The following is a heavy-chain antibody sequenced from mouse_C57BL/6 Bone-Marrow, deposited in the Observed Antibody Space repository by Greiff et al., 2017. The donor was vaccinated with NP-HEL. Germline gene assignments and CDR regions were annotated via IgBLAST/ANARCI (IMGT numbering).Heavy chain of an antibody. Sequence: VQLQQPGAELVKPGASVKLSCKASGYTFTSYWMHWVKQRPGQGLEWIGMIHPNSGSTNYNEKFKSKATLTVDKSSSTAYMQLSSLTSEDSAVYYCARRAYYSNYRYYAMDYWGQGTSVTVSS. D-gene: IGHD2-5*01. J-gene: IGHJ4*01. CDR3: ARRAYYSNYRYYAMDY. CDR2: IHPNSGST. CDR1: GYTFTSYW. V-gene: IGHV1-64*01.